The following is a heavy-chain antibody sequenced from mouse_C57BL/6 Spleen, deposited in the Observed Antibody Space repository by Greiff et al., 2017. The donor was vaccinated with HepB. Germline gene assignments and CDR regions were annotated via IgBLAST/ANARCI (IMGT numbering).Heavy chain of an antibody. CDR1: GFSLTSYG. J-gene: IGHJ2*01. CDR2: IWSGGST. CDR3: ARTGFDY. V-gene: IGHV2-2*01. Sequence: QVQLKESGPGLVQPSQCLSITCKVSGFSLTSYGVHWVRQSPGKGLEWLGVIWSGGSTDYNAAFIARLSISKDNSKSQVFFKMNSLQADDTAIYYCARTGFDYWGQGTTLTVSS. D-gene: IGHD4-1*01.